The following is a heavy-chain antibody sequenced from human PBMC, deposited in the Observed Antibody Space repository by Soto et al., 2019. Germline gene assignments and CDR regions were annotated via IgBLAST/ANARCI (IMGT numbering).Heavy chain of an antibody. V-gene: IGHV3-33*01. CDR1: GFTFSSYG. CDR2: IWYDGSNK. CDR3: ARDGYCSGGSCYSVPVFDY. D-gene: IGHD2-15*01. J-gene: IGHJ4*02. Sequence: QVQLVESVGGLVQPGRSLRLSCAASGFTFSSYGMHWVRQSPGKGLEWVAVIWYDGSNKYYADSVKGRFTISRDNSKNTLYLQMNSLRAEDTAVYYCARDGYCSGGSCYSVPVFDYWGQGTLVTVSS.